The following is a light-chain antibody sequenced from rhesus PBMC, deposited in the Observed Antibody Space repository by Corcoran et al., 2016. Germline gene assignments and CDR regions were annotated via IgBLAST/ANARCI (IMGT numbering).Light chain of an antibody. CDR3: QHGYDIPWT. J-gene: IGKJ1*01. Sequence: DIQMTQSPSSLSASVGDRVTITCQASQAISNDLAWYQQKPGKVPELLIFDASTLQSGVPSRFSGSGIGTDFTLTISSLQPEDFATYYCQHGYDIPWTFGQGSKVEIK. V-gene: IGKV1-25*01. CDR2: DAS. CDR1: QAISND.